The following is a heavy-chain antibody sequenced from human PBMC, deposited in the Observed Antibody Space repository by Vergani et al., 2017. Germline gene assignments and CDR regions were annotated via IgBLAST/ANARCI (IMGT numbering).Heavy chain of an antibody. CDR2: MYTSGST. CDR1: GGSISSGSYY. V-gene: IGHV4-61*02. D-gene: IGHD3-3*01. CDR3: ARETIDFWRTVTYNWFDP. Sequence: QVQLQESGPGLVKPSQTLSLTCTVSGGSISSGSYYWSWIRQPAGKGLEWIGRMYTSGSTNYNPSLKSRVIMSVDTSKNQYSLKLTSVTAADTAVYYCARETIDFWRTVTYNWFDPWGQGTLVTVSS. J-gene: IGHJ5*02.